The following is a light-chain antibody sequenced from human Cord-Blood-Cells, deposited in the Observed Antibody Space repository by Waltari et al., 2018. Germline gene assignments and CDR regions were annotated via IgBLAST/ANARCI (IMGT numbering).Light chain of an antibody. V-gene: IGKV1-5*03. Sequence: DIHMTPSPSTLSASVGDRVTLTCRASPSISSWLAWYQQKPGKAPKRLIYKASSLDSGVASRFSGSGSGTEFTLTISSLRPDDVATYYCQQYNSYSGTFGQGTKVEIK. CDR1: PSISSW. CDR2: KAS. CDR3: QQYNSYSGT. J-gene: IGKJ1*01.